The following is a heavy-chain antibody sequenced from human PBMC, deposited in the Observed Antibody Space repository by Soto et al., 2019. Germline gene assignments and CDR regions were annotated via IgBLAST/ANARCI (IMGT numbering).Heavy chain of an antibody. V-gene: IGHV3-15*01. CDR3: TTVPMVRTVNYYCYGMGV. CDR2: IKSKNDGGTT. J-gene: IGHJ6*02. CDR1: GFTFSNAW. Sequence: EVQLVESGGGLVKPGGSLRLSCAASGFTFSNAWMSWVRQAPGKGLEWVGRIKSKNDGGTTDYAAPVKGRFTISRDDSKNTLYLQMNSLKAEDTDVYYCTTVPMVRTVNYYCYGMGVWGQGTTVTVSS. D-gene: IGHD3-10*01.